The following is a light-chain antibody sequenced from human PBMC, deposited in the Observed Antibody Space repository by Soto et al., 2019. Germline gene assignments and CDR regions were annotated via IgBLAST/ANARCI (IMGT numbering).Light chain of an antibody. CDR1: DNDVGNYNF. CDR3: SSYSSSSTLV. Sequence: QSALTQPASVSESPGQSITISCTGSDNDVGNYNFVSWYQQPPGKAPKLIMYAVTSRPSGISDRFSGSKSGNTASLTISGLRIEDEADYYCSSYSSSSTLVFGGGTKLTVL. J-gene: IGLJ2*01. V-gene: IGLV2-14*03. CDR2: AVT.